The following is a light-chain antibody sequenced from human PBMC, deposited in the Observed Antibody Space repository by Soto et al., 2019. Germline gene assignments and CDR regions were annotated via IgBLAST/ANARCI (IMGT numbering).Light chain of an antibody. CDR1: QSVLYSSNNKNY. J-gene: IGKJ4*01. CDR2: WAS. V-gene: IGKV4-1*01. CDR3: QQYYSNPLT. Sequence: DIVMTQSPDSLAVSLGERATINCKSSQSVLYSSNNKNYLAWYQQTKGQTPKMLIYWASTRESGVPDRFSGSGSGTDFTLTLSRLQAEDVEVYYCQQYYSNPLTFGGGTKVDIK.